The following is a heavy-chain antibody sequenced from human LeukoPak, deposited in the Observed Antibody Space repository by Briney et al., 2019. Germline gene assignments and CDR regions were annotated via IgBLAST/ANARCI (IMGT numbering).Heavy chain of an antibody. V-gene: IGHV3-21*01. J-gene: IGHJ4*02. CDR2: ISSSRSYI. CDR1: GFTFSSYS. CDR3: VRRSAFDY. Sequence: GGSLRLSCAASGFTFSSYSMNWVRQAPGKGLEWVSFISSSRSYIYYADSVKGRFTISRDNARNSLFLQMNSLRAEDTAVYFCVRRSAFDYWGQGTVVTVSS.